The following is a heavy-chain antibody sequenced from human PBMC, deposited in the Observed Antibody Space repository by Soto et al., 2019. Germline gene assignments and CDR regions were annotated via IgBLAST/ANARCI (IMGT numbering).Heavy chain of an antibody. J-gene: IGHJ4*02. V-gene: IGHV3-48*02. CDR3: AREISVAGGHFDY. D-gene: IGHD6-19*01. Sequence: PGGSLRLSCTASGFTFSSYGMNWVRQAPGKGLEWVSSISSSSSTIYYADSVRGRFTISRDNAKNSLYLQMNSLRDEDTAVYYCAREISVAGGHFDYWGQGTLVTVPQ. CDR2: ISSSSSTI. CDR1: GFTFSSYG.